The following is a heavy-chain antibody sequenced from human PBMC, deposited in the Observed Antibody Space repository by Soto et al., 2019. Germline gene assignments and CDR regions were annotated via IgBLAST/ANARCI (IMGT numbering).Heavy chain of an antibody. Sequence: GGALRLSCAAPGFTFSKAWISWVRPAPGKGLEWVGRIKSKTDGGTTDYAAPVKGRFTISRDDSKNTLYLQMNSLKTEDTAVYYCASYLDVAFDYWGQGTLVTVSS. CDR3: ASYLDVAFDY. J-gene: IGHJ4*02. D-gene: IGHD3-10*01. V-gene: IGHV3-15*01. CDR2: IKSKTDGGTT. CDR1: GFTFSKAW.